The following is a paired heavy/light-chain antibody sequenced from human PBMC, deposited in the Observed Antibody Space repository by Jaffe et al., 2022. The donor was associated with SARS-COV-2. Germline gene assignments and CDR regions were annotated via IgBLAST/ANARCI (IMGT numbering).Heavy chain of an antibody. D-gene: IGHD1-1*01. V-gene: IGHV3-23*04. CDR2: ISGSGGSI. J-gene: IGHJ6*03. Sequence: EVQLVESGGGLVRPGGSLRLSCAASGFTFSSYAMSWVRQAPGKGLEWVSDISGSGGSIYYADSVKGRFIISRDNSKDMLSLQMNSLRVEDTAVYFCAKGQLDLERSLDPHHYMDVWGKGTTVTVSS. CDR3: AKGQLDLERSLDPHHYMDV. CDR1: GFTFSSYA.
Light chain of an antibody. Sequence: DIVMTQSPDSLAVSLGERATVNCKSSQTVLYGSNNRNFLAWYQQKPGQPPKLLIYWASIRESGVPDRFSGSGSGTDFTLTISSLQAEDVAVYYCQQYYKSPLTFGGGTKVEIK. J-gene: IGKJ4*01. V-gene: IGKV4-1*01. CDR1: QTVLYGSNNRNF. CDR2: WAS. CDR3: QQYYKSPLT.